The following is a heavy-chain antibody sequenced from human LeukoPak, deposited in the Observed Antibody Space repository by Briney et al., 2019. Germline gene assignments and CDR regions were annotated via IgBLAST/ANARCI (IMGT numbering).Heavy chain of an antibody. V-gene: IGHV4-61*02. CDR1: GGSISSGSYY. J-gene: IGHJ4*02. Sequence: SETLPLTCTVSGGSISSGSYYWSWIRQPAGKGLEWIGRIYTSGSTNYNPSLKSRVTISVDTSKNQFSLKLSSVTAADTAVYYCVRLHDTAFDYWGQGTLVTVSS. CDR2: IYTSGST. CDR3: VRLHDTAFDY. D-gene: IGHD5-18*01.